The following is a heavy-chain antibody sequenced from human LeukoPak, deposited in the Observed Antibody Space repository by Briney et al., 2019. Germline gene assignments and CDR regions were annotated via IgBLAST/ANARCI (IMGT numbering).Heavy chain of an antibody. CDR2: IYTSGST. J-gene: IGHJ4*02. V-gene: IGHV4-61*02. D-gene: IGHD2-2*02. Sequence: SETLSLTCTVSGGSISSGSYYWSWIRQPAGKGLEWIGRIYTSGSTNYNPSLKSRVTISVDTSKNQFSLKLSSVTAADTAVYYCARGIPAAILARYGYFDYWGQGALVTVSS. CDR1: GGSISSGSYY. CDR3: ARGIPAAILARYGYFDY.